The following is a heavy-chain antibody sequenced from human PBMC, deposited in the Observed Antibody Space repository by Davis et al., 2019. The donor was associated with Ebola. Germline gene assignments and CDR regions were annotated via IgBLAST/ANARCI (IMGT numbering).Heavy chain of an antibody. CDR2: INSDGSST. J-gene: IGHJ5*02. CDR3: ARAITIFGVVIGLDP. D-gene: IGHD3-3*01. V-gene: IGHV3-74*01. CDR1: GFTFSSYW. Sequence: GESLKISCAASGFTFSSYWMHWVRQAQGNGLVWVSRINSDGSSTSYADSVKGRFTISRDNAKNTLYLQMNSLRAEDTAVYYCARAITIFGVVIGLDPWGQGTLVTVSS.